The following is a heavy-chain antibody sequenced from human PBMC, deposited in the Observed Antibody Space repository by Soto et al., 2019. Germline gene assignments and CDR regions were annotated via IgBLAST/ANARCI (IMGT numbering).Heavy chain of an antibody. Sequence: PGGSLRLSCAGSGFSFSGATLHWVRQASGKVLEWVGRIRNKAYNHATSYAASLKDRVTISRDDSKNTAYLQMNSLKAEDTAVYYCTTIEGIDTFDPWGQGTQVTVS. CDR1: GFSFSGAT. CDR2: IRNKAYNHAT. J-gene: IGHJ5*02. D-gene: IGHD6-13*01. V-gene: IGHV3-73*01. CDR3: TTIEGIDTFDP.